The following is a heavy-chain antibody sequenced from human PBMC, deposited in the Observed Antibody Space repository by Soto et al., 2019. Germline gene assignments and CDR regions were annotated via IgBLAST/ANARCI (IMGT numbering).Heavy chain of an antibody. CDR2: ISAYNGNT. CDR1: GYTFTSYG. J-gene: IGHJ6*02. V-gene: IGHV1-18*01. D-gene: IGHD1-26*01. CDR3: AREARGGSYYYYFGMDV. Sequence: ASVKVSCKASGYTFTSYGISWVRQAPGQGLEWMGWISAYNGNTNYAQKLQGRVTMTTDTSTSTAYMELRSLRSDDTAVYYCAREARGGSYYYYFGMDVWGQGTTVTVSS.